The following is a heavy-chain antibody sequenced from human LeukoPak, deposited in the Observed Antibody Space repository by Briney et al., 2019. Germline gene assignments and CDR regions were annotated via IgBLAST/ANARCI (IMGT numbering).Heavy chain of an antibody. Sequence: SETLSLTCTVSGYSISSGYYWAWIRQPPGKGLQWIGNIYHSGNTYYNPSLKSRVTISVDTSKNQFSLQLNSVTPEDTAVYYCARYSSGQGYMDVWGKGTTVTVSS. CDR1: GYSISSGYY. CDR2: IYHSGNT. CDR3: ARYSSGQGYMDV. D-gene: IGHD6-19*01. J-gene: IGHJ6*03. V-gene: IGHV4-38-2*02.